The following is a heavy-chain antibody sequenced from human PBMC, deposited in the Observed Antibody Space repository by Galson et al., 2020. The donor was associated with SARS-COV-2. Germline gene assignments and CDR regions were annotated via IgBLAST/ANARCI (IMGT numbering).Heavy chain of an antibody. CDR3: ARGSSSNAFDI. J-gene: IGHJ3*02. CDR1: GFTFSTYG. Sequence: TGGSLRLSCEASGFTFSTYGMDWVRQAPGKGLEWVAVIWYDGSNKYYADSVKGRFTTSRDNSKNTLYLQMNSLRADDTAVYYCARGSSSNAFDIWGQGTMVTVSS. V-gene: IGHV3-33*01. CDR2: IWYDGSNK. D-gene: IGHD3-10*01.